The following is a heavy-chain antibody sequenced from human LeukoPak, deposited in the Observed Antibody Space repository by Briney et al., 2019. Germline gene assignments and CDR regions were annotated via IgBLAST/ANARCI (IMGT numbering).Heavy chain of an antibody. Sequence: SETLSLTCGVSGYSITSGYYWAWIRQPPGKGLEWIGNIYHSGCTYYSPSLKSRVTISVDTSKNQFSLKLSSVTAADTAVYYCARDPRPYYDFWSGYYTETHFDYWGQGTLVTVSS. CDR2: IYHSGCT. CDR1: GYSITSGYY. J-gene: IGHJ4*02. D-gene: IGHD3-3*01. CDR3: ARDPRPYYDFWSGYYTETHFDY. V-gene: IGHV4-38-2*02.